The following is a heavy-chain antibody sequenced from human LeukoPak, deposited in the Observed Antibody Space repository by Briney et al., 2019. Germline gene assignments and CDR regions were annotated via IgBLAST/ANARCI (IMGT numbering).Heavy chain of an antibody. J-gene: IGHJ4*02. CDR3: ARDEGRGTYFFGWYFDY. V-gene: IGHV1-18*01. CDR1: GYTFTTYG. D-gene: IGHD3-3*01. CDR2: ISTYNGNT. Sequence: ASVKVSCKASGYTFTTYGINWLRQAPGQGLEWMGWISTYNGNTNYAQKLQGRVTITTDPSTNTAHMELRSVRSDDTALYYCARDEGRGTYFFGWYFDYWGQGTLVTVSS.